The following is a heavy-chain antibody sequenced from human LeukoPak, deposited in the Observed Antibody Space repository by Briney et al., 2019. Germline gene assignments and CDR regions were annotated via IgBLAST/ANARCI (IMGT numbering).Heavy chain of an antibody. CDR3: VRSFSASREY. J-gene: IGHJ4*02. Sequence: GGSLRLSCAASGFTLSNYWVRWVRQAPGEGLVWVSRINEPGSWPNYEDSVRGRFTISRDNAKNTLSLHMKNLRAEDTAVYYFVRSFSASREYGGQGTLVTV. CDR2: INEPGSWP. V-gene: IGHV3-74*01. D-gene: IGHD5-24*01. CDR1: GFTLSNYW.